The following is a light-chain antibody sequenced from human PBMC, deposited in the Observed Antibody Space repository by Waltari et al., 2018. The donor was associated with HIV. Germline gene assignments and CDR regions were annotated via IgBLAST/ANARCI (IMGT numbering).Light chain of an antibody. CDR3: TSYASNNNYV. CDR2: EVT. J-gene: IGLJ1*01. Sequence: QSALTQPPSASGSPGQSVTISCTGTSSAVVAYDLVSWYQQHPGKVPKLIISEVTKRPSGVPDRFFGSKSDNTASLTISGLQAEDEADYYCTSYASNNNYVFGTGTKVTVL. CDR1: SSAVVAYDL. V-gene: IGLV2-8*01.